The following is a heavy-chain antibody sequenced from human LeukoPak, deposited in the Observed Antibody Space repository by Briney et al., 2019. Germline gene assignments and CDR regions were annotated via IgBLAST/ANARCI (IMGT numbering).Heavy chain of an antibody. V-gene: IGHV3-33*01. D-gene: IGHD2-21*02. CDR3: VRVVTVSNTDPAFDI. CDR1: GFIFSSYG. CDR2: IWHDGSNR. J-gene: IGHJ3*02. Sequence: PGGSLRLSCAASGFIFSSYGMHWDRQAPGKGLEWVAVIWHDGSNRHYVDSVKGRFTISRDNPKSTLYLQMNSLRAEDTAVYYCVRVVTVSNTDPAFDIWGRGTLVTVSS.